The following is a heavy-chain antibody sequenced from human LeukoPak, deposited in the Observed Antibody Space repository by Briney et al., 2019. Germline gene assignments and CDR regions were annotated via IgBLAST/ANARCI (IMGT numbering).Heavy chain of an antibody. J-gene: IGHJ4*02. V-gene: IGHV4-59*08. CDR1: GGSISSYY. D-gene: IGHD5-18*01. Sequence: SETLSLTCTVSGGSISSYYWSWIRQPPGKGLEWIGYIYYSGSTNYNPSLKSRVTISVGTSKNQFSLKLSSVTAADTAVYYCARHSPGRWIQLTYYFDYWGQGTLVTVSS. CDR2: IYYSGST. CDR3: ARHSPGRWIQLTYYFDY.